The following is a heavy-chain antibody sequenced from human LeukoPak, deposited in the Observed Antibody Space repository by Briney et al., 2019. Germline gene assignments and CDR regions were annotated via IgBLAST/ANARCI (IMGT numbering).Heavy chain of an antibody. J-gene: IGHJ6*03. CDR3: ARADYGDYVTNYYYYMDV. Sequence: KTSETLSLTCTVSGGSFSTYYWSWIRQPPGKGLEWIGRIYATGITDYSPSLKSRVTMSVDTSKNQFSLKLSSVTAADTAVYYCARADYGDYVTNYYYYMDVWGKGTTVTISS. CDR2: IYATGIT. D-gene: IGHD4-17*01. CDR1: GGSFSTYY. V-gene: IGHV4-4*07.